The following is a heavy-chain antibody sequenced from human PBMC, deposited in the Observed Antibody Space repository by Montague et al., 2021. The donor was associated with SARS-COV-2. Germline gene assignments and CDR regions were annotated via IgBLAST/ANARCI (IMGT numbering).Heavy chain of an antibody. CDR1: GGSISSSHC. J-gene: IGHJ3*02. V-gene: IGHV4-4*02. Sequence: SETLSLTCTVSGGSISSSHCCCCLIQHPREGLLWFGEIYHSGSTNYNPSLIRRRTITVDNTTNHFSLQLSSVTAAATAVYYCGSATKGEVQKRIGLTVVVRGVAGTFDIWGQGTVVTVSS. D-gene: IGHD3-22*01. CDR2: IYHSGST. CDR3: GSATKGEVQKRIGLTVVVRGVAGTFDI.